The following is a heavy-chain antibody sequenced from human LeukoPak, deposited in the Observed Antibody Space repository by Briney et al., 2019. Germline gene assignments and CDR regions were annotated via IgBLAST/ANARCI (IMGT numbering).Heavy chain of an antibody. D-gene: IGHD3-22*01. CDR2: ISSSGSTI. V-gene: IGHV3-11*04. Sequence: GGSLRLSCAASGFTFSDYYMSWIRQAPGKGLEWVSYISSSGSTIYYADSVKGRFTISRDNAKNSLYLQMNSLRAEDTAVYYCATYSSLNRRESQYWGQGTLLTVSS. CDR1: GFTFSDYY. CDR3: ATYSSLNRRESQY. J-gene: IGHJ1*01.